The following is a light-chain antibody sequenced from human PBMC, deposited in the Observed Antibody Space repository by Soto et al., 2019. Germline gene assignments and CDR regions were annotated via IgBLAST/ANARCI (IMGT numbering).Light chain of an antibody. V-gene: IGKV1-27*01. CDR2: AAS. CDR3: QKYNSAPCT. J-gene: IGKJ4*01. CDR1: QGISNY. Sequence: DVQMTQAPSSLSASVGDRVTITCRASQGISNYLAWYQQKPGKVPKLLIYAASILQSGVPSRFIGSGSGTDFSLTISSLQPEDVATYYCQKYNSAPCTFGGGTKVEIK.